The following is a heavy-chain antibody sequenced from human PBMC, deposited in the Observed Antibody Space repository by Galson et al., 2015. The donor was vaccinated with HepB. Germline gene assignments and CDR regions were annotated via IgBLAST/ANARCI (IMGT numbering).Heavy chain of an antibody. D-gene: IGHD2/OR15-2a*01. CDR2: ISRGGDTS. Sequence: SLRLSCAACGFTFTSYGMSWVRQAPGKGLECVSAISRGGDTSDYADSVKGRFTVSRDRSTNTLYLQMNGLRADDTAIYYCVRGTTAPDYWGQGTLVTVSS. CDR3: VRGTTAPDY. V-gene: IGHV3-23*01. CDR1: GFTFTSYG. J-gene: IGHJ4*02.